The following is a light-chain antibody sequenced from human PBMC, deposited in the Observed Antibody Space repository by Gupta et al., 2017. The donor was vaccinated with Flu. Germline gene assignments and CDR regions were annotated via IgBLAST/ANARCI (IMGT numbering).Light chain of an antibody. J-gene: IGKJ4*01. CDR3: QQYTAWPLS. CDR2: DAS. CDR1: QTVYSN. Sequence: PGERATVSCRASQTVYSNLAWYQQTPGQAPRLLIYDASTRATRIPARFSGSGSETEFILSISSLQSEDFAVYYCQQYTAWPLSFGGGTTVEI. V-gene: IGKV3-15*01.